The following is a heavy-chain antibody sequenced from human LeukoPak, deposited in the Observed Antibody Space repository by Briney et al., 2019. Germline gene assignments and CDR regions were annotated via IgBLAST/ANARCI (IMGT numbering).Heavy chain of an antibody. V-gene: IGHV1-2*02. Sequence: GASVKASCKASGYTFTGYYMHWVRQAPGQGLEWMGWINPNSGGTNYAQKFQGRVTMTRDTSISTAYMELSRLRSDDTAVYYCARDPQWGDYYDSSGYQFDYWGQGTLVTVSS. CDR3: ARDPQWGDYYDSSGYQFDY. J-gene: IGHJ4*02. D-gene: IGHD3-22*01. CDR1: GYTFTGYY. CDR2: INPNSGGT.